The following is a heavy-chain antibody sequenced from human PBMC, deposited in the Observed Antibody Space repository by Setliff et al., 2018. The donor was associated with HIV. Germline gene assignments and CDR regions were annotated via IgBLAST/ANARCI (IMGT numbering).Heavy chain of an antibody. CDR2: IYSSGST. CDR3: ARLGGNWGYWFDP. J-gene: IGHJ5*02. CDR1: GGSISSYY. Sequence: SETLSLTCTVSGGSISSYYWSWIRQPPGKGLEWIGNIYSSGSTNFNPSLKSRGTISVDTSKNQFSLRLNALTAADTAVYYCARLGGNWGYWFDPWSQGTLVTVSS. D-gene: IGHD7-27*01. V-gene: IGHV4-4*09.